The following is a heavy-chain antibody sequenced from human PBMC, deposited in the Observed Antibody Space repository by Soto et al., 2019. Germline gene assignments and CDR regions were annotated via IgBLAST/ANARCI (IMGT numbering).Heavy chain of an antibody. CDR2: INHSGGT. J-gene: IGHJ6*02. V-gene: IGHV4-34*01. CDR3: ATGYCTNGVCYTRTLSGMDV. D-gene: IGHD2-8*01. CDR1: CGSFIGSY. Sequence: PSETLSLTCAFYCGSFIGSYWSWIRQPPGKGLEWIGEINHSGGTNYNPSLKSRVTISVDTSKNQFSLKLSSVTAADTAVYYCATGYCTNGVCYTRTLSGMDVWGQGTTVTVSS.